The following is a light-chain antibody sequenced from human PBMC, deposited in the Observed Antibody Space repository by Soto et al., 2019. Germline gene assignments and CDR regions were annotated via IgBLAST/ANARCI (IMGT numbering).Light chain of an antibody. V-gene: IGKV3-15*01. CDR2: RAS. CDR3: QQYNNWPRAT. Sequence: EMVMTQSPATLSLSPGERATLSCRASQNINDNLAWYQQKPGQAHRLFSFRASSRATGIPTRFSGSGSGTDFNLTISSLESEDFAVYYCQQYNNWPRATSGGGTKVDSK. CDR1: QNINDN. J-gene: IGKJ4*01.